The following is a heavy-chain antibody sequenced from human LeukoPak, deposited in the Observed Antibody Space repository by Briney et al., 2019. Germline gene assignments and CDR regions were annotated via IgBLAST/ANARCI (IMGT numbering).Heavy chain of an antibody. CDR3: ARVGGKTTINNAAFEI. D-gene: IGHD5-24*01. CDR2: IYHTGST. V-gene: IGHV4-59*01. Sequence: RASETLSLTCTVSGDSINSDYWNWLRRPPGKGLEWIGYIYHTGSTNYNPSLRSRVTISVDTSKKRFSLKLTSVTAADTAIYYCARVGGKTTINNAAFEIWGQGTMVTVSS. J-gene: IGHJ3*02. CDR1: GDSINSDY.